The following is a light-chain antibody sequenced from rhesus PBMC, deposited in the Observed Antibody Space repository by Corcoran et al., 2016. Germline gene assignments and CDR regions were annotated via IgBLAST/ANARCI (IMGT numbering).Light chain of an antibody. V-gene: IGKV1-32*01. CDR2: YAN. CDR3: QQYHSVPLT. CDR1: QAISDS. Sequence: IQMTQSPSSLSISVGDRVTITCRSSQAISDSLNWFQQKPGKAPKLLIYYANRLESGVPSRFSGSGSGTDITLTISSLQPEGIATYYCQQYHSVPLTFGGGAKVDIE. J-gene: IGKJ4*01.